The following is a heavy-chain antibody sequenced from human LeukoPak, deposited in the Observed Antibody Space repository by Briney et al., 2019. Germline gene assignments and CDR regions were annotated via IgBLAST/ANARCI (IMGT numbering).Heavy chain of an antibody. V-gene: IGHV3-23*01. Sequence: GGSLRLSCAASGFSFNTHAMTWVRQAPEKGLEWVSTISSSGGDTYYADSVKGRFTISRDNSKNTLFLQMNSLRAEDTAVYYCAKLGTIMVLGSLDYWGQGTLVTVSS. CDR2: ISSSGGDT. CDR1: GFSFNTHA. J-gene: IGHJ4*02. CDR3: AKLGTIMVLGSLDY. D-gene: IGHD5-24*01.